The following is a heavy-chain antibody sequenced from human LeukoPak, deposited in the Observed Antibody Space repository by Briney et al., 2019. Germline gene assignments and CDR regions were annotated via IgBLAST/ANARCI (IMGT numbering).Heavy chain of an antibody. Sequence: ASVKVSCKASGYTFTGYYMHWVRQAPGQGLEWMGWINPNSDGTNYAQKFQGRVTMTRDTSISTAYMELSRLRSDDTAVYYCARDLGAGEVDYWGQGTLVTVSS. D-gene: IGHD1-26*01. J-gene: IGHJ4*02. CDR2: INPNSDGT. CDR1: GYTFTGYY. V-gene: IGHV1-2*02. CDR3: ARDLGAGEVDY.